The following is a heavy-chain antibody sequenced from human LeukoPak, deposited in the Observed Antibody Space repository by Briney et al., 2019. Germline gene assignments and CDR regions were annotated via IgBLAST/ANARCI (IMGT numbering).Heavy chain of an antibody. CDR1: GYTFTSYG. V-gene: IGHV1-18*04. CDR2: ISAYNGNT. D-gene: IGHD3-10*01. CDR3: ARALYYYGSGSQDDAFDI. J-gene: IGHJ3*02. Sequence: ASVKVSCKASGYTFTSYGISWVRRAPGQGLEWMGWISAYNGNTNYVQKLQGRVTMTTDTSTSTAYMELRSLRSDDTAVYYCARALYYYGSGSQDDAFDIWGQGTIVTVSS.